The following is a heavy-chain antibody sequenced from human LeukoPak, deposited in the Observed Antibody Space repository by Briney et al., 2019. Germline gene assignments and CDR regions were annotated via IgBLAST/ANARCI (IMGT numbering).Heavy chain of an antibody. J-gene: IGHJ4*02. Sequence: SETLSLTCTVSGGSISSYYWSWIRQPPGKGLEWIGYIYYSGSTYYNPSLKSRVTISVDTSKNQFSLKLSSVTAADTAVYYCARDSTVYGDLGYWGQGTLVTVSS. CDR1: GGSISSYY. CDR2: IYYSGST. CDR3: ARDSTVYGDLGY. V-gene: IGHV4-59*12. D-gene: IGHD4-17*01.